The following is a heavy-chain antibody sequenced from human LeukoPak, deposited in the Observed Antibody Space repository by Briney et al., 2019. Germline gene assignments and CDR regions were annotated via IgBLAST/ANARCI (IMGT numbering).Heavy chain of an antibody. V-gene: IGHV4-39*01. CDR1: GGSISSSSYY. D-gene: IGHD3-3*01. J-gene: IGHJ6*03. CDR2: IYYSGST. CDR3: ARLCSCREWYLPSPRHYYMDV. Sequence: PSETLSLTCTVSGGSISSSSYYWGWIRQPPGKGLEWIGSIYYSGSTYYNPSLKSRVTISVDTSKNQFSLKLSSVPAADTAVYYCARLCSCREWYLPSPRHYYMDVWGKGTTVTVSS.